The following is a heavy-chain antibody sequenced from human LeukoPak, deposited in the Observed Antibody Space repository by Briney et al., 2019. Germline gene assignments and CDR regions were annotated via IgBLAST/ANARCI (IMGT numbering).Heavy chain of an antibody. CDR3: ASLQALAGTFGNY. D-gene: IGHD6-19*01. J-gene: IGHJ4*02. Sequence: SETLSLTCTVSGGSISSSSYYWGWIRQPPGKGLEWIGSIYYSGSTYYNPSLKSRVTISVDTSKNQFSLKLSSVTAADTAVYYCASLQALAGTFGNYWGQGTLVTVSS. CDR2: IYYSGST. V-gene: IGHV4-39*01. CDR1: GGSISSSSYY.